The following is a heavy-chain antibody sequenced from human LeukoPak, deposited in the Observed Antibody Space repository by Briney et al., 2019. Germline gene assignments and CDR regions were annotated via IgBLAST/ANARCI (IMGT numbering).Heavy chain of an antibody. Sequence: GGSLRLSCVASGFTFRSNWMYWVRQVPRRGLVWVSRINSDGSDTSYADSVKGRFTISRDNAKSTLYLQMNSLGVDDTAVYYCARLKEVWGQGTMVTVSS. D-gene: IGHD4/OR15-4a*01. CDR3: ARLKEV. CDR2: INSDGSDT. V-gene: IGHV3-74*01. CDR1: GFTFRSNW. J-gene: IGHJ3*01.